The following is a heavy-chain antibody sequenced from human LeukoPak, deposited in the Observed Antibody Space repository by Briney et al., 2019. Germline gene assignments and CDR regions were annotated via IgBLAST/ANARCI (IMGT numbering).Heavy chain of an antibody. Sequence: PPETLSLTCAVYGGSFSGYYWSWIRQPPGKGLEWIGSIYHSGSTYYNPSLKSRVTISVDTSKNQFSLKLSSVTAADTAVYYCAQGTYYYDSSGYPYWGQGTLVTVSS. V-gene: IGHV4-34*01. CDR2: IYHSGST. D-gene: IGHD3-22*01. J-gene: IGHJ4*02. CDR1: GGSFSGYY. CDR3: AQGTYYYDSSGYPY.